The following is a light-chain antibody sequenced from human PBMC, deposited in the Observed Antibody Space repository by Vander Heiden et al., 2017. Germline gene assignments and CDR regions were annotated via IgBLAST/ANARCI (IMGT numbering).Light chain of an antibody. CDR3: QQSDSTPWT. CDR2: AAS. CDR1: QSISSY. V-gene: IGKV1-39*01. J-gene: IGKJ1*01. Sequence: DIQMNQSPSSLSASVGDRVTITCRASQSISSYLNWYQQKPGKAPKLLIYAASSLQSGVPSRFSGSGSGTDFTLTISSLQPEDFATYYCQQSDSTPWTFGQGTKVEIK.